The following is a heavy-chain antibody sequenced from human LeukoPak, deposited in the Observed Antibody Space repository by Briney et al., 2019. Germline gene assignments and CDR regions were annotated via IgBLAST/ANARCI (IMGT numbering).Heavy chain of an antibody. V-gene: IGHV3-13*01. Sequence: GWSLRLSCAASGFTFSSYDMHWVRQATGKGLEWVSAIGTAGDTYYPGSVKGRFTISRENAKNSLYLQMNSLRAGDTAVYYCARGAAAAGTMDYWGQGTLVTVSS. CDR2: IGTAGDT. D-gene: IGHD6-13*01. CDR3: ARGAAAAGTMDY. J-gene: IGHJ4*02. CDR1: GFTFSSYD.